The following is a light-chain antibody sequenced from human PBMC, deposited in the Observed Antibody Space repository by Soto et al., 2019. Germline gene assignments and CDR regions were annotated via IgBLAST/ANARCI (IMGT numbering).Light chain of an antibody. V-gene: IGLV8-61*01. CDR2: STN. CDR1: SGSVSTSYY. Sequence: QTVVTQEPSFSVSPGRTVTLTCGLSSGSVSTSYYPSWYQQTPGQAPRTLIYSTNTRSSGVPDRFSGSILGNKAALTITGAQADEESDYYCVLYMGSGMGVVGGGTKLTVL. CDR3: VLYMGSGMGV. J-gene: IGLJ3*02.